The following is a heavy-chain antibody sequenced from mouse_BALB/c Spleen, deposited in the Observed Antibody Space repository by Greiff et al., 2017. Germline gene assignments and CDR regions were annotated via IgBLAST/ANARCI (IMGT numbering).Heavy chain of an antibody. Sequence: EVQVVESGPELVKPGASMKISCKASGYSFTGYTMNWVEQSHGKNLEWIGLINPYNGGTSYNQKFKGKATLTVDKSSSTAYMELLSLTSEDSAVYYCARLHYYGYAMDYWGQGTSVTVSS. CDR1: GYSFTGYT. J-gene: IGHJ4*01. D-gene: IGHD1-2*01. CDR2: INPYNGGT. CDR3: ARLHYYGYAMDY. V-gene: IGHV1-18*01.